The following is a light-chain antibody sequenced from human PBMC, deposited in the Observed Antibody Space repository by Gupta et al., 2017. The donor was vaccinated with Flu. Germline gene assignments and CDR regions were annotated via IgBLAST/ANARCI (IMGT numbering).Light chain of an antibody. CDR2: DNN. V-gene: IGLV1-51*01. CDR1: SSNIGNNY. CDR3: GTWDSSLSAWV. J-gene: IGLJ3*02. Sequence: QSVLTQPPSVSAAPGQKVTISCSGSSSNIGNNYVSWYQQLPGTAPKLLIYDNNKRPSGSPDRFAGSKSGTSATRGITGLQTGDEADYYCGTWDSSLSAWVFGGGTKLTVL.